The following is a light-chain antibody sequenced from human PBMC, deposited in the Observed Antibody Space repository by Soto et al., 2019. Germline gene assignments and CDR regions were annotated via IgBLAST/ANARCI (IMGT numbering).Light chain of an antibody. V-gene: IGKV1-5*03. Sequence: DIQMTQSPSTLSGSVGDRVTITCRASQTISSWLAWYQQKPGKAPKLLIYKASTLKSGVPSRFSGSGSGTEFTLPISSPQPDDFATYYCQHYNSYSEAFGQGTKVELK. CDR1: QTISSW. CDR2: KAS. CDR3: QHYNSYSEA. J-gene: IGKJ1*01.